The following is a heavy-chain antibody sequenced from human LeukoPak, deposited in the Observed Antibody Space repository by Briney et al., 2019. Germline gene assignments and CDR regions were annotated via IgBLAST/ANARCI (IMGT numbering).Heavy chain of an antibody. CDR3: AKEGYCGGDCYREFDY. V-gene: IGHV3-23*01. Sequence: GGSLRLSCAASGFTFSSYAMSWVRQAPGKGLEWVSGTSGSGGSTYYADSVKGRFTISRDNSKNTLYLQMNSLRAEDTAVYYCAKEGYCGGDCYREFDYWGQGTLVTVSS. J-gene: IGHJ4*02. CDR2: TSGSGGST. CDR1: GFTFSSYA. D-gene: IGHD2-21*02.